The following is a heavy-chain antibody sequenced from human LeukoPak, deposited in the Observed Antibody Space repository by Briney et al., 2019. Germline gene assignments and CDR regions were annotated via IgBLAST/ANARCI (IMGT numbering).Heavy chain of an antibody. Sequence: GESLKISCKGSGYSFTSYWIGWVRQMPGKGLEWMGIIYPGDSDTRYSPSFQGQVTISADKSISTAYLQWSSLKASDTAMYYCARWGGKAVAGRTSIPPTNLPNDYWGQGTLVTVSS. V-gene: IGHV5-51*01. CDR1: GYSFTSYW. J-gene: IGHJ4*02. D-gene: IGHD6-19*01. CDR2: IYPGDSDT. CDR3: ARWGGKAVAGRTSIPPTNLPNDY.